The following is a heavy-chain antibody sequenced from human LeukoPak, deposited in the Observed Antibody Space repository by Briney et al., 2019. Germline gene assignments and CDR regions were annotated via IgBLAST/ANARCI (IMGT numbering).Heavy chain of an antibody. V-gene: IGHV3-23*01. J-gene: IGHJ4*02. CDR3: AKDSPAYSSSWYYYFDY. D-gene: IGHD6-13*01. CDR2: ISGGST. Sequence: GGSLRLSCAASGFTFSSYAMSWVRQAPGKGLEWVSAISGGSTYYADSVKGRFTISRDNSKNTLYLQMNSLRAEDTAVYYCAKDSPAYSSSWYYYFDYWGQGTLVTVSS. CDR1: GFTFSSYA.